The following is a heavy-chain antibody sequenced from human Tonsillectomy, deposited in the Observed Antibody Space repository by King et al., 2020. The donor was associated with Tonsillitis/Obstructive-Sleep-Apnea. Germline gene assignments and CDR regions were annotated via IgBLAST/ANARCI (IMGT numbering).Heavy chain of an antibody. CDR3: ASDGDYGPSSYYSGMDV. CDR1: GFTFSSYG. J-gene: IGHJ6*02. CDR2: IWYDGSNK. D-gene: IGHD4-17*01. Sequence: VQLVESGGGVVQPGRSLRLSCAASGFTFSSYGMQWVRQAPGKGLEWVAVIWYDGSNKYYADSVKGRFTISRDNSKNTLYLQMNSLRAEDTAVYYCASDGDYGPSSYYSGMDVWGQGTTVTVSS. V-gene: IGHV3-33*01.